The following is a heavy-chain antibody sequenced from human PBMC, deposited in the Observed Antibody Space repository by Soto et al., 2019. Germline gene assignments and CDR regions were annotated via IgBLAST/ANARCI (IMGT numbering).Heavy chain of an antibody. J-gene: IGHJ4*02. CDR1: GGSISSGGFS. D-gene: IGHD6-6*01. Sequence: QLQLQESGSGLVRPSQNLSLTCAVSGGSISSGGFSWSWIRQPPGKGLESIRYIYHSGSTYYNPSLKSRVTISVDRSKNQFSLKLSSVTAADTAVYYCAGGIAARPLGYWGQGTLVTVS. CDR3: AGGIAARPLGY. CDR2: IYHSGST. V-gene: IGHV4-30-2*01.